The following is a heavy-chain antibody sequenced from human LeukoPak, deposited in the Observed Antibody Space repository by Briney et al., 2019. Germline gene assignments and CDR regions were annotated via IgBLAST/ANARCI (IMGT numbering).Heavy chain of an antibody. CDR2: FGISGTT. Sequence: GGSLRLFCAASGFTFSSYGMHWVRQAPGKGLEWISCFGISGTTYYADSVKGRFTISRDNAENSLFLQMNTLRAEDTAVYYCARGAGPYGDYRDYWGQGTLVTVSS. D-gene: IGHD4-17*01. CDR1: GFTFSSYG. CDR3: ARGAGPYGDYRDY. J-gene: IGHJ4*02. V-gene: IGHV3-48*01.